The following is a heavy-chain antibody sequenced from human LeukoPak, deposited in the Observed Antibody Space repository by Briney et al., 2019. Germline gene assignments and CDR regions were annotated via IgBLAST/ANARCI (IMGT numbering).Heavy chain of an antibody. V-gene: IGHV3-7*01. D-gene: IGHD4-11*01. CDR1: GFTFSSYW. Sequence: QAGGSLRLSCAASGFTFSSYWMSWIRQAPGKGLEWVANIKQDGSEKHYVDSVKGRFTISRDNAKNSLYLQMNSLRAEDTAVYYCARDRDYSDYTPLFDYWGQGTLVTVSS. CDR3: ARDRDYSDYTPLFDY. J-gene: IGHJ4*02. CDR2: IKQDGSEK.